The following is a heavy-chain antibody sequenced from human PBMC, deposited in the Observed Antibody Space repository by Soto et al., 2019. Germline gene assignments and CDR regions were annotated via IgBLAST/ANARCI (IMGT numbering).Heavy chain of an antibody. Sequence: QVQLVQSGAEVKKPGASVKVSCKASGYTFTSYDINWVRQATGQGLEWMGWMNPNSGNTGYAQKFQGRVNMTRNTSISTAYMELSSLRSEETAVYYCASPARNYDFWSGSSFDIWGQGTMVTVSS. CDR3: ASPARNYDFWSGSSFDI. D-gene: IGHD3-3*01. V-gene: IGHV1-8*01. CDR2: MNPNSGNT. J-gene: IGHJ3*02. CDR1: GYTFTSYD.